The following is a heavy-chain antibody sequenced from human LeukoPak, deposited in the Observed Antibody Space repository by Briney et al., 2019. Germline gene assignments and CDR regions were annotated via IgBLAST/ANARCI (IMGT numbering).Heavy chain of an antibody. V-gene: IGHV3-23*01. D-gene: IGHD3-9*01. CDR3: ASSFAGFLTGLIIHLGWFDP. CDR1: GFTFSIYA. Sequence: GGSLRLSCAASGFTFSIYAMSWVRQAPGKGLEWVSAISGSGGSTYYADSVKGRFTISRDNSKNMLYLQMNSLRAEDTAVYYCASSFAGFLTGLIIHLGWFDPWGQGTLVTVSS. J-gene: IGHJ5*02. CDR2: ISGSGGST.